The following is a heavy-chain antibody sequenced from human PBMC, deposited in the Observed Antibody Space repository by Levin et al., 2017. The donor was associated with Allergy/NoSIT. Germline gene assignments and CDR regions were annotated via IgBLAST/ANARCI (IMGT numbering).Heavy chain of an antibody. V-gene: IGHV3-48*01. CDR3: ARDQNAAGQLLYGAYYYYYYGMDV. CDR1: GFTFSSYS. D-gene: IGHD2-2*01. J-gene: IGHJ6*02. Sequence: LSLTCAASGFTFSSYSMNWVRQAPGKGLEWVSYISSSSTIYYADSVKGRFTISRDNAKNSLYLQMNSLRAEDTAVYYCARDQNAAGQLLYGAYYYYYYGMDVWGQGTTVTVSS. CDR2: ISSSSTI.